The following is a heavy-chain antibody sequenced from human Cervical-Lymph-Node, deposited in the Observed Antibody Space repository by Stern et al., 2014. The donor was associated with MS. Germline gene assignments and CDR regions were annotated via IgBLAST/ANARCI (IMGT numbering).Heavy chain of an antibody. D-gene: IGHD2-2*01. CDR2: ISAYHGNP. CDR3: ARDSSSSWPLYGMDV. Sequence: VQLVESGAEVKKPGASVTVSCKASGYTFTSYGVNWVRQAPGQGLEWMGWISAYHGNPDYAQKFQGRVTVTTDTSTTTVYMELRSLRSDDTAFYYCARDSSSSWPLYGMDVWGQGTTVTVSS. J-gene: IGHJ6*02. V-gene: IGHV1-18*01. CDR1: GYTFTSYG.